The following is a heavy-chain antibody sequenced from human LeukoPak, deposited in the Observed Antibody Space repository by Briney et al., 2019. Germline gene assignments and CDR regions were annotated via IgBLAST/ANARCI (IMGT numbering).Heavy chain of an antibody. D-gene: IGHD6-19*01. CDR2: IIPIFGTA. J-gene: IGHJ3*02. V-gene: IGHV1-69*05. Sequence: GSSVKVSCKASGGTFSSYAISWVRQAPGQGLEWMGRIIPIFGTANYAQKFQGRVTITTDESTSTAYMELSSLRSEDTAVYYCARDLGIAVVGEAFDIWGQGTMVTVSS. CDR1: GGTFSSYA. CDR3: ARDLGIAVVGEAFDI.